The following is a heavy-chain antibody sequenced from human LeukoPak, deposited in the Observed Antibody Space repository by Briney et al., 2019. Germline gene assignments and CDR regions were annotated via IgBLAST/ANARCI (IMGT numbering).Heavy chain of an antibody. CDR1: GGSISSYY. Sequence: SETLSLTCTVSGGSISSYYWSWIRQPPGKGLEWIGYIYYSGSTNYNPSLKSRATISVDTSKNQFSLKLSSVTAADTAVYYCARAPLWEQRADAFDIWGQGTMVTVSS. CDR3: ARAPLWEQRADAFDI. V-gene: IGHV4-59*12. D-gene: IGHD1-26*01. J-gene: IGHJ3*02. CDR2: IYYSGST.